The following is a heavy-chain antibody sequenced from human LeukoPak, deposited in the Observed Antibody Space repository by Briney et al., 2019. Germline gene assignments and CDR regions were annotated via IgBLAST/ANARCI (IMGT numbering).Heavy chain of an antibody. CDR3: ARDSPGASWYDY. J-gene: IGHJ4*02. D-gene: IGHD4/OR15-4a*01. V-gene: IGHV4-39*07. CDR2: IYYSGST. CDR1: GGSISSSSYY. Sequence: SETLSLTCTVSGGSISSSSYYWGWIRQPPGKGLEWIGSIYYSGSTYYNPSLKSRVTISVDTSKNQFSLKLSSVTAADTAVYYCARDSPGASWYDYWGQGTLVTVSS.